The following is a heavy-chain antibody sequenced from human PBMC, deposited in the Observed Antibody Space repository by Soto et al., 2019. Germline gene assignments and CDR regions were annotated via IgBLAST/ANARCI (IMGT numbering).Heavy chain of an antibody. J-gene: IGHJ6*02. CDR2: INPSAGST. CDR1: GYTFTNNY. CDR3: AKDNCYYAMDV. V-gene: IGHV1-46*01. Sequence: ASVKVSCKASGYTFTNNYMHWVRQAPGQGPEWMGMINPSAGSTNYAQKFQGRVTMTRDTSTSTVYMELSSLRSDDTAVYYCAKDNCYYAMDVWGQGTTVTVSS.